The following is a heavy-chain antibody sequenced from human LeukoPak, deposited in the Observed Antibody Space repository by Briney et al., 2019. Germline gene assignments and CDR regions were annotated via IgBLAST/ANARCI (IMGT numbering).Heavy chain of an antibody. CDR3: ARDLGGVSFDY. V-gene: IGHV3-33*01. Sequence: GRSLRLSCAASGFTFSSYGMHWVRQAPGKGLEWVAVIWYDGSNKYYADSVKGRFTISRDNSKNTLYLQMNSLRAEDTAVYYCARDLGGVSFDYWGQGTLDTVSS. CDR2: IWYDGSNK. CDR1: GFTFSSYG. J-gene: IGHJ4*02. D-gene: IGHD3-16*01.